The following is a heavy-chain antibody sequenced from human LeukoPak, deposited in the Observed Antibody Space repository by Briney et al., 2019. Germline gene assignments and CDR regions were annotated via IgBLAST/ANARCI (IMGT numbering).Heavy chain of an antibody. CDR1: GGSFSGYY. V-gene: IGHV4-34*01. CDR3: ARGRDSSGYYYVPFDY. D-gene: IGHD3-22*01. CDR2: INHSGST. Sequence: SETLSLTCAVYGGSFSGYYWSWIRQPPGKGLEWIGEINHSGSTNYNPSLKSRVTISVDTSKNQFSLKLSSVTAAGTAVYYCARGRDSSGYYYVPFDYWGQGTLVTVSS. J-gene: IGHJ4*02.